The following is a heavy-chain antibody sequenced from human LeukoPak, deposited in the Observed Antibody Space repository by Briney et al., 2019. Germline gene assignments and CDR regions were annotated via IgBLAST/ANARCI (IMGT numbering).Heavy chain of an antibody. D-gene: IGHD6-25*01. CDR3: ARGGAASYYYYYMDV. V-gene: IGHV4-4*07. CDR2: IYPSGSI. J-gene: IGHJ6*03. CDR1: VGSISDYY. Sequence: SETLSLTCTLSVGSISDYYWSWIRQPAGKGLEWIGRIYPSGSIHYSPSLKSRVTISVDTSKNQFSLKLSSVTAADTAVYYCARGGAASYYYYYMDVWGKGTTVTISS.